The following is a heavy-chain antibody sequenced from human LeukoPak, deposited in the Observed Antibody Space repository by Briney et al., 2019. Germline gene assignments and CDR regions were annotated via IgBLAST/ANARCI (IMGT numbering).Heavy chain of an antibody. CDR3: ARAFADYYGSGSYYLGAFDI. CDR1: GFTFSSYS. J-gene: IGHJ3*02. CDR2: ISSSSSYI. V-gene: IGHV3-21*04. D-gene: IGHD3-10*01. Sequence: GGSLRLSCAASGFTFSSYSMNWVRQAPGKGLEWVSSISSSSSYIYYADSVKGRFTISRDNAKNSLYLQMNSLRAEDTALYYCARAFADYYGSGSYYLGAFDIWGQGTMVTVSS.